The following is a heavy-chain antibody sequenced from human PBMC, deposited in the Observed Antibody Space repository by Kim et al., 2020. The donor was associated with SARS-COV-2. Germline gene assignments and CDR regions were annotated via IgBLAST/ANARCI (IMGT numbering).Heavy chain of an antibody. CDR2: IYYSGST. CDR3: AREREWGGYDILTGFPDLGGMDV. Sequence: SETLSLTCTVSGGSISSSSYYWGWIRQPPGKGLEWIGSIYYSGSTYYNPSLKSRVTISVDTSKNQFSLKLSSVTAADTAVYYCAREREWGGYDILTGFPDLGGMDVWGQGTTVTVSS. D-gene: IGHD3-9*01. V-gene: IGHV4-39*02. J-gene: IGHJ6*02. CDR1: GGSISSSSYY.